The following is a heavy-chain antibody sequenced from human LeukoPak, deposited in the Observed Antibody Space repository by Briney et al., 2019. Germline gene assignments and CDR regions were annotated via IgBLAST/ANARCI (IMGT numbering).Heavy chain of an antibody. CDR2: INHSGST. Sequence: SETLSLTCAVYGVSFSGYYWTWIRQPPGKGLEWIGEINHSGSTNYNPSLKSRVTISVDTSKNQFSLKLSSVTAADTAVYYCARGCRLWGAYYYGVDVWGQGTTVTVSS. J-gene: IGHJ6*02. CDR3: ARGCRLWGAYYYGVDV. V-gene: IGHV4-34*01. CDR1: GVSFSGYY. D-gene: IGHD2-21*01.